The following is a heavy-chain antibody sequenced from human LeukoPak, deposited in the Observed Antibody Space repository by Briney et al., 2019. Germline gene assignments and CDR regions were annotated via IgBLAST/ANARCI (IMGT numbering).Heavy chain of an antibody. CDR2: IYYSGST. J-gene: IGHJ4*02. D-gene: IGHD6-13*01. CDR1: GGSISSYY. V-gene: IGHV4-59*01. Sequence: SETLSLTCTVSGGSISSYYWSWIRQPPGKGLEWIGYIYYSGSTNYNPSLKSRVTISVDTSKNQFSLKLSSVTAADTAVYYCARARGYSSSLLFDYWGQGTRVTVSS. CDR3: ARARGYSSSLLFDY.